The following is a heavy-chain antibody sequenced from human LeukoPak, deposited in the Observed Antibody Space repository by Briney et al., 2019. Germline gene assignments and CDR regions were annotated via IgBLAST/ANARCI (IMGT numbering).Heavy chain of an antibody. Sequence: GGSLRLSCAASGFTFDDYAMHWVRQAPGKGLEWVSLISWDGGSTYYADSVKGRFTISRDNSKNSLYLQMNSLRAEDTALYYCAKGNLESDYYYCYMDVWGKGTTVTVSS. CDR3: AKGNLESDYYYCYMDV. D-gene: IGHD3-3*01. V-gene: IGHV3-43D*04. CDR2: ISWDGGST. CDR1: GFTFDDYA. J-gene: IGHJ6*03.